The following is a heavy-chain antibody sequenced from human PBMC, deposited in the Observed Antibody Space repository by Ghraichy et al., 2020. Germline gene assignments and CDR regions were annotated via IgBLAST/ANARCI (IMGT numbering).Heavy chain of an antibody. CDR2: ISSSSSYT. V-gene: IGHV3-11*06. J-gene: IGHJ4*02. Sequence: GGSLRLSCAASGFTFSDYYMSWIRQAPGKGLEWVSYISSSSSYTNYADSVKGRFTISRDNAKNSLYLQMNSLRAEDTAVYYCATIAVAGTRGGLESNDYWGQGTLVTVSS. D-gene: IGHD6-19*01. CDR3: ATIAVAGTRGGLESNDY. CDR1: GFTFSDYY.